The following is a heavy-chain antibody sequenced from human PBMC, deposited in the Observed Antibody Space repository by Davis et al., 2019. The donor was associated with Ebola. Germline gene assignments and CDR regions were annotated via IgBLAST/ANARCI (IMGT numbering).Heavy chain of an antibody. D-gene: IGHD3-22*01. Sequence: GGSLRLSCAASGFTFNIFDMHWVRQAPGRGLEWVAFVRSHGSDDHYADSVKGRFTISRDNSKNTLYLQMNSLRAEDTAVYYCAKGKYYYDSSGYFPDYWGQGTLVTVSS. V-gene: IGHV3-30*02. J-gene: IGHJ4*02. CDR2: VRSHGSDD. CDR3: AKGKYYYDSSGYFPDY. CDR1: GFTFNIFD.